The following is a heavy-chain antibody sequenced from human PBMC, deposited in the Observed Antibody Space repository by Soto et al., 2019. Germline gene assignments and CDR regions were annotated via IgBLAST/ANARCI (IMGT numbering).Heavy chain of an antibody. CDR1: GFTFSSYA. V-gene: IGHV3-30-3*01. J-gene: IGHJ4*02. CDR2: ISYDGSNK. Sequence: ESGGGVVQPGRSLRLSCAASGFTFSSYAMHWVRQAPGKGLEWVAVISYDGSNKYYADSVKGRFTISRDNSKNTLYLQMNSLRAEDTAVYYCARTPDSGWYDGGPFTYWGQGTLVTVSS. CDR3: ARTPDSGWYDGGPFTY. D-gene: IGHD6-19*01.